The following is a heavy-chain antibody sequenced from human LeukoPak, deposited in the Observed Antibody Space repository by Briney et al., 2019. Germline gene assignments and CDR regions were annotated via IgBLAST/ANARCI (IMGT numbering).Heavy chain of an antibody. V-gene: IGHV3-23*01. J-gene: IGHJ4*02. CDR2: ISGSGGST. CDR1: GFTFSSYG. D-gene: IGHD3-22*01. Sequence: GGSLRLSCAASGFTFSSYGMSWVRQAPGKGLEWVSAISGSGGSTYYADSVKGRFTISRDNSKNTLYLQMNSLRAEDTAVYYCTIFHYYDSSGSFFTYRNFDYWGQGTLVTVSS. CDR3: TIFHYYDSSGSFFTYRNFDY.